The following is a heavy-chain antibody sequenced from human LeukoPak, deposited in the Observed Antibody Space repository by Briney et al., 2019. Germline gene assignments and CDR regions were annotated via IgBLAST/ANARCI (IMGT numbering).Heavy chain of an antibody. CDR1: GGSFSADY. CDR2: INHSGNT. J-gene: IGHJ4*02. D-gene: IGHD3-3*01. V-gene: IGHV4-34*01. Sequence: SETLSLTCAVYGGSFSADYWSWIRQPPGRGLEWIGEINHSGNTRYNPSLKSRVIISVDTSKNQFSLKLSSVTAADTAVYYCARDRGDYDFWSGYDYWGQGTLVTVSS. CDR3: ARDRGDYDFWSGYDY.